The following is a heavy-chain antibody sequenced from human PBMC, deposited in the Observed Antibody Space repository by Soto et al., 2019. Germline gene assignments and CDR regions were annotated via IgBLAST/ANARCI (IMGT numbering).Heavy chain of an antibody. CDR3: AHRILRTVFGLVTTTAIYFDF. J-gene: IGHJ4*02. CDR2: IYWDDDK. CDR1: GFSLTTSGVG. V-gene: IGHV2-5*02. D-gene: IGHD3-3*01. Sequence: QITLNESGPTVVKPAETLTLTCTFSGFSLTTSGVGVGWIRQSPGKAPEWLALIYWDDDKRYSASLKSRITITKDTSKIQVVLTMASVDPADTATYYCAHRILRTVFGLVTTTAIYFDFWGQGTPVVVSS.